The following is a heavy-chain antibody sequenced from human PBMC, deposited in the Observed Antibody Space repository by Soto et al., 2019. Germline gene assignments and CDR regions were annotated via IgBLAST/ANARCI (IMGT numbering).Heavy chain of an antibody. D-gene: IGHD2-2*01. Sequence: SVKVSCKASGGTFSSYAISWVRQAPGQGLEWMGGIIPIFGTANYAQKFQGRVTITADESTSTAYMELSSLRSEDTAVYYCARAYIVLVPAAKYYYHYYGMDVWGQGTTVTVPS. CDR1: GGTFSSYA. V-gene: IGHV1-69*13. J-gene: IGHJ6*02. CDR3: ARAYIVLVPAAKYYYHYYGMDV. CDR2: IIPIFGTA.